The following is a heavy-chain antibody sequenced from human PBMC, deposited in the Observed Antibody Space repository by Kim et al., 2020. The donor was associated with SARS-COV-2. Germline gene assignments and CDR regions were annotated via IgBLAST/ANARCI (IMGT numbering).Heavy chain of an antibody. D-gene: IGHD3-22*01. V-gene: IGHV3-74*01. CDR3: AREGYYYDSSGYYLGAFDI. J-gene: IGHJ3*02. Sequence: RFTISRDNAKNTLYLQMNSLRAEDTAVYYCAREGYYYDSSGYYLGAFDIWGQGTMVTVSS.